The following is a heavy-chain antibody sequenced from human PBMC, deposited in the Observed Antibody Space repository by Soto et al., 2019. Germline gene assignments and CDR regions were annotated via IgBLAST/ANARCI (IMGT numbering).Heavy chain of an antibody. D-gene: IGHD6-13*01. CDR3: ARAYSSSWYGPLRY. J-gene: IGHJ4*02. V-gene: IGHV4-34*01. CDR2: INHSGST. Sequence: QVQLQQWGAGLLKPSETLSLTCAVYGGSFSGYYWSWIRQPPGKGLEWTGEINHSGSTNYNPSLKRRVTLSVDTTTNQLSQKLGSVTAADTAVYYCARAYSSSWYGPLRYWGQGTLVIVSS. CDR1: GGSFSGYY.